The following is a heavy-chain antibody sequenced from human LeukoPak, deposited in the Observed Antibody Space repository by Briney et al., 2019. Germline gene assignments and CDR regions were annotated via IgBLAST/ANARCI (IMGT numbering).Heavy chain of an antibody. CDR3: ARGAMAGYDSSGYYYPHAFDI. J-gene: IGHJ3*02. D-gene: IGHD3-22*01. V-gene: IGHV1-69*05. Sequence: SVKVSCKASGGTFSSYAISWVRQAPGQGLEWMGGIIPIFVTANYAQKFQVRVTITTDESTSTACMDVSNLGSEDTAVYYCARGAMAGYDSSGYYYPHAFDIWGQGTMVTVST. CDR1: GGTFSSYA. CDR2: IIPIFVTA.